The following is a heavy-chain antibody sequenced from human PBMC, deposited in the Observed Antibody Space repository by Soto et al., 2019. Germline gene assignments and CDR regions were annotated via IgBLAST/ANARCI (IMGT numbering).Heavy chain of an antibody. V-gene: IGHV1-46*01. CDR1: GFTFTNYF. CDR3: ARGDGRGSSGFYYYYGMDV. Sequence: QVQLVQSGAEVKKPGASVKGSCKASGFTFTNYFFHWVRQAPRQGLEWMGIISPYDGSTNYVQRLKGRITMTNDTSTSTVYMELSRMRSEDTAVYYCARGDGRGSSGFYYYYGMDVWGHGTTVTVSS. J-gene: IGHJ6*02. CDR2: ISPYDGST. D-gene: IGHD6-25*01.